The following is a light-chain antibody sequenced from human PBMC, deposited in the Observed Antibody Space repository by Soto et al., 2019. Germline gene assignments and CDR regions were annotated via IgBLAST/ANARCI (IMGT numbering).Light chain of an antibody. Sequence: DIQMTQSPSSLSASVGDRVTITCRASQSISSYLNWYQQKPGKAPKLLIYAASSLQGGGPSRFSGSGSGTDFTLTISSLQPEDFAPYYCQQSYSTPPWTFGQGTKVEIK. CDR1: QSISSY. CDR3: QQSYSTPPWT. V-gene: IGKV1-39*01. J-gene: IGKJ1*01. CDR2: AAS.